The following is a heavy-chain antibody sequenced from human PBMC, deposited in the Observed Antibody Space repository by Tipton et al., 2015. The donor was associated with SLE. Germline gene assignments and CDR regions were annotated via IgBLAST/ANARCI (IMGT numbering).Heavy chain of an antibody. Sequence: TLSLTCTVSGGSISSHYWSRIRQPPGKGLEWIGYIYYSGSANYNPSLSSRVTISVDTSKNQFSLNLRSVIAADTAVYYCARRGSRWFFDLWGRGTLVTVSS. CDR3: ARRGSRWFFDL. V-gene: IGHV4-59*11. CDR2: IYYSGSA. J-gene: IGHJ2*01. D-gene: IGHD5-12*01. CDR1: GGSISSHY.